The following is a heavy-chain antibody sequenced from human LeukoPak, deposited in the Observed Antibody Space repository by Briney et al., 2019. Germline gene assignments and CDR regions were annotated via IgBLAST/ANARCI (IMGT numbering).Heavy chain of an antibody. CDR3: ARYYDSYGYYDY. D-gene: IGHD3-22*01. CDR2: IYYRWST. J-gene: IGHJ4*02. V-gene: IGHV4-59*01. Sequence: SESLSLTCTASGGSISSYYWSWIRQPPGKGLEWIGYIYYRWSTNYNPSLKSRVTISVDTSKDQFSLKLSSVTAADTAVYYCARYYDSYGYYDYWGQGTLVTVSS. CDR1: GGSISSYY.